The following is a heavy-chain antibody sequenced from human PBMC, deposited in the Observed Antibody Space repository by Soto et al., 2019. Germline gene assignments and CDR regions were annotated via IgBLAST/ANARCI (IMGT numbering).Heavy chain of an antibody. V-gene: IGHV3-15*07. CDR3: ATVGSITEAGTPFDY. CDR1: DLTFSNTW. CDR2: IKSKIDGGTI. Sequence: EVQLVESGGGLVKPGGSLRLSCAASDLTFSNTWMNWVRQAPGKGLEWVGRIKSKIDGGTIDYAAPVKGRFTISRDDSESTLFLQMNSLKSEDTALYYCATVGSITEAGTPFDYWGQGTLVTVSS. D-gene: IGHD6-13*01. J-gene: IGHJ4*02.